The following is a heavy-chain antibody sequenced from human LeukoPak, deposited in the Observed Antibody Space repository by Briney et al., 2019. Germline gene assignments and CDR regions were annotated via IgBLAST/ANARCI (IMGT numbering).Heavy chain of an antibody. Sequence: ASVKVSCKASGYTFTSSALNWVRQAPGQGLEWMGWINTNTGNPTYAQGFTGRFVFSLDTSVSTAYLHISSLEAEDTAIYYCATDLKKGDSGCFDYWGQGTLVTGSS. J-gene: IGHJ4*02. CDR1: GYTFTSSA. CDR3: ATDLKKGDSGCFDY. CDR2: INTNTGNP. V-gene: IGHV7-4-1*02. D-gene: IGHD6-19*01.